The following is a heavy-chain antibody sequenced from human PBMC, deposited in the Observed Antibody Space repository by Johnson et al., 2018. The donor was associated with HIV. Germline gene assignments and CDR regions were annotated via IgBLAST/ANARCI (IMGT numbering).Heavy chain of an antibody. J-gene: IGHJ3*02. CDR1: GFTFTSYT. CDR2: ISYDGSNK. CDR3: AKTEDAFDI. Sequence: VQLVESGGGVVQPGRSLRLSCAASGFTFTSYTMHWVRQAPGKGLEWVALISYDGSNKYYADSVKGRFTISRDNSNNTLYLQMNSLRAEDTAVYYCAKTEDAFDIWGQGTMVTVSS. V-gene: IGHV3-30-3*02.